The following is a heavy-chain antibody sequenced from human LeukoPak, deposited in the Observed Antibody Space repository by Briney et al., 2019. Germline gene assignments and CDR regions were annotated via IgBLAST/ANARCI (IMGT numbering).Heavy chain of an antibody. D-gene: IGHD5-18*01. V-gene: IGHV3-74*01. Sequence: GGSLRLSCAASGFTFSNYWMHWVRQAPGKGLVWVSRIKRNGSSTSYADSVKGRFTISRDNSKNTLYLQMISLRAEDTAVYYCARDLSGVTGYTYGRGIDYWGQGTLVTVSS. J-gene: IGHJ4*02. CDR2: IKRNGSST. CDR1: GFTFSNYW. CDR3: ARDLSGVTGYTYGRGIDY.